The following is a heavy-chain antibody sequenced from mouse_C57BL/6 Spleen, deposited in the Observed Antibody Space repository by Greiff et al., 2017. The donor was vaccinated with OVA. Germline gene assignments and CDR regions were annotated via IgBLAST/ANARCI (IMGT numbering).Heavy chain of an antibody. V-gene: IGHV3-6*01. CDR1: GYSITSGYY. J-gene: IGHJ1*03. Sequence: ESGPGLVKPSQSLSLTCSVTGYSITSGYYWNWIRQFPGNKLEWMGYISYDGSNNYNPSLKNRISITRDTSKNQFFLKLNSVTTEDTATYYCARDDGYWYFEGWGTATTVTVAS. D-gene: IGHD2-3*01. CDR2: ISYDGSN. CDR3: ARDDGYWYFEG.